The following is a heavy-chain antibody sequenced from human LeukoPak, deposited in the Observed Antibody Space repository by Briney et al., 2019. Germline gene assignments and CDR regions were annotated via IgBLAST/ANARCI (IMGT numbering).Heavy chain of an antibody. Sequence: GGSLRLSCAASGFTVSSNYMSWVRQAPGKGLECVSVIYSGGSTYYADSVKGRFTISRDNSKNTLYLQMNSLRAEDTAVYYCAKVRSENSYGYNYYYYGMDVWGQGTTVTVSS. CDR2: IYSGGST. CDR1: GFTVSSNY. D-gene: IGHD5-18*01. V-gene: IGHV3-53*05. CDR3: AKVRSENSYGYNYYYYGMDV. J-gene: IGHJ6*02.